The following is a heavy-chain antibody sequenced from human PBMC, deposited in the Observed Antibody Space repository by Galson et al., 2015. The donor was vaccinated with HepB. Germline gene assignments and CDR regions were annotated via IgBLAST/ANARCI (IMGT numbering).Heavy chain of an antibody. CDR1: GFTFTSSA. D-gene: IGHD1/OR15-1a*01. CDR2: IVVGSGNT. J-gene: IGHJ6*02. CDR3: AAGFITGTNLYYYYYDMDV. V-gene: IGHV1-58*02. Sequence: SVKVSCKASGFTFTSSAMQWVRQARGQRLEWIGWIVVGSGNTIYAQKFQERVTITRDMSTSTAYMELSSLRSEDTAVYYCAAGFITGTNLYYYYYDMDVWGQGTTVTVSS.